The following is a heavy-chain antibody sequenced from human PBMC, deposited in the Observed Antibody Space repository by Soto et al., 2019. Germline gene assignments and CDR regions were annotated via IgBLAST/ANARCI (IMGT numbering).Heavy chain of an antibody. Sequence: EVQLVESGGGLVQPGGSLRLSCAASGFTLSSYWMHWVRQVPGKGLVWVSRIGSDGSGITYADSVKGRYTISRDNAKNTLYLQMISLTAEDTAVYYCTRLVVGSSGDFDYWGQGTLVTVYS. J-gene: IGHJ4*02. V-gene: IGHV3-74*01. D-gene: IGHD3-10*01. CDR3: TRLVVGSSGDFDY. CDR2: IGSDGSGI. CDR1: GFTLSSYW.